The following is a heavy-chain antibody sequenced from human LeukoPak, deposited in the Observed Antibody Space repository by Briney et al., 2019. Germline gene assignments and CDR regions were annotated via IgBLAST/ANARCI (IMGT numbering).Heavy chain of an antibody. V-gene: IGHV3-11*01. CDR3: ASGSSSVGY. CDR2: VSPNGTDV. D-gene: IGHD6-6*01. CDR1: GFIFSDYY. Sequence: GRSLRLSCAASGFIFSDYYMSWIRQSPGKGLEWISYVSPNGTDVYSIDSVRGRFIISRDNAKNSLYLQMNSLRVEDTAVYYCASGSSSVGYWGQGTLVTVSS. J-gene: IGHJ4*02.